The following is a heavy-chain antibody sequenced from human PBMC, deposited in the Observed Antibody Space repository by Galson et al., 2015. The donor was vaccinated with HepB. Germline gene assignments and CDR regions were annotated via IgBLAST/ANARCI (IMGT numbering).Heavy chain of an antibody. D-gene: IGHD4-23*01. Sequence: SLRLSCAASGFTFSSIAMGWVRQAPGKGLEWVSGIDGGDDTYYPDSVTGRFTISRDISNNTLYLQMNIMTAEDTALFYCAKFAGAKHRWYLHYWGQGTLVTVSS. CDR2: IDGGDDT. CDR1: GFTFSSIA. V-gene: IGHV3-23*01. J-gene: IGHJ4*02. CDR3: AKFAGAKHRWYLHY.